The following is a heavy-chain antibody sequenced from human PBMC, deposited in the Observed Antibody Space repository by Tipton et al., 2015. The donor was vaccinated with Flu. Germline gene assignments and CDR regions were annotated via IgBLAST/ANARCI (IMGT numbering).Heavy chain of an antibody. Sequence: TLSLTCSVSGASFNGYHWNWIRQSPGRGLEWIGDIDHTGRSFHNSSLNGRVTISVDPAKNQFSLRLTSVSAADTVIYYCARGYFLNAYYGLDVWGQGTAVTVSS. CDR2: IDHTGRS. CDR1: GASFNGYH. V-gene: IGHV4-34*01. D-gene: IGHD2/OR15-2a*01. CDR3: ARGYFLNAYYGLDV. J-gene: IGHJ6*02.